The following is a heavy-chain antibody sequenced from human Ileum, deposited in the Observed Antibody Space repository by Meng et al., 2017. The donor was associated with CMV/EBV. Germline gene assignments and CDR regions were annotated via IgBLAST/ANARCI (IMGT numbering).Heavy chain of an antibody. CDR3: ARKPSGAGRFDY. J-gene: IGHJ4*02. D-gene: IGHD1-14*01. V-gene: IGHV4-30-4*01. Sequence: QVQLQESGPGLVEPSQTLSLTCAVSGGSISSGGYYWSWIRQPPGKGLEWIGYIYYSGSTYYNPSLKSRVTISVDTSKNQFSLRLSSVTAADTAVYYCARKPSGAGRFDYWGQGTLVTVSS. CDR1: GGSISSGGYY. CDR2: IYYSGST.